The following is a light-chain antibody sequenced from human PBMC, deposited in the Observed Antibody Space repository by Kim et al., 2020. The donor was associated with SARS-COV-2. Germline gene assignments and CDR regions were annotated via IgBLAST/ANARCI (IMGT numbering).Light chain of an antibody. V-gene: IGKV3-15*01. J-gene: IGKJ4*01. Sequence: SPGEGATLSCRASQTIRNNYLAWYQQKPGQAPRPLIYLASTRATGIPARFSGSGSGTEFTLSISSLQSEDSAIYYCQQHSDWPLTFGGGTKLDIK. CDR2: LAS. CDR1: QTIRNN. CDR3: QQHSDWPLT.